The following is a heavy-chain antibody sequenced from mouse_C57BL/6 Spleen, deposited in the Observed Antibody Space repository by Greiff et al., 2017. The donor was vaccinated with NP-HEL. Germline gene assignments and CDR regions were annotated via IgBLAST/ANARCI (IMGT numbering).Heavy chain of an antibody. CDR3: AREDHQLGPYYFDY. CDR1: GYSFTDYN. J-gene: IGHJ2*01. CDR2: INPNYGTT. D-gene: IGHD4-1*02. Sequence: EVKLQESGPELVKPGASVKISCKASGYSFTDYNMNWVKQSNGKSLEWIGVINPNYGTTSYNQKFKGKATLTVDQSSSTAYMQLNSLTSEDSAVYDCAREDHQLGPYYFDYWGKGTTLTVSS. V-gene: IGHV1-39*01.